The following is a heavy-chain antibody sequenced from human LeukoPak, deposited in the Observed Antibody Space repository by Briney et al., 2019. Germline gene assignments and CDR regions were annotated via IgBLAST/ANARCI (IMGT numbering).Heavy chain of an antibody. J-gene: IGHJ4*02. CDR3: ARDLLGAAAGTNY. V-gene: IGHV4-61*02. D-gene: IGHD6-13*01. Sequence: PSQTLSLTCTVSGGSISSGSYYWSWIRQPAGKGLEWIGRIYTSGSPTYNPSLKSRVTISVDTSKNQFSLKLSSVTAADTAVYYCARDLLGAAAGTNYWGQGTLVTVSS. CDR2: IYTSGSP. CDR1: GGSISSGSYY.